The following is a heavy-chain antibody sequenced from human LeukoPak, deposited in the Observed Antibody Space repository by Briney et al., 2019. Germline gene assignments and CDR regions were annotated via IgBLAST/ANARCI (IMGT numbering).Heavy chain of an antibody. D-gene: IGHD4-23*01. J-gene: IGHJ3*02. Sequence: GGSLRLSCAASGFIFSDYYMSWIRQAPGKGLEWVSYLSTSGDIMYYAGSVKGRFTISRDNAKNSRYLEMDSLRAEDTAVYYCARGHYGGNPADAFDIWGQGTMVTVS. CDR2: LSTSGDIM. V-gene: IGHV3-11*01. CDR1: GFIFSDYY. CDR3: ARGHYGGNPADAFDI.